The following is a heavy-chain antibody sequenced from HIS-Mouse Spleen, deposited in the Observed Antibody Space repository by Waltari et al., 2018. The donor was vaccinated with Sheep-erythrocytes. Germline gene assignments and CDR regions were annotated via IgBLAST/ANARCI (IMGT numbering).Heavy chain of an antibody. CDR1: GFNVSSKY. J-gene: IGHJ3*02. CDR2: IYSGGST. Sequence: EVQLVESGGGLVQPGGSLRLPCAASGFNVSSKYMSRARQAPGKGRGWGSVIYSGGSTYYADSGKGRFTISRDNSKNTLYLQMNSLRAEDTAVYYCARDSNWNYAFDIWGQGTMVTVSS. V-gene: IGHV3-66*01. CDR3: ARDSNWNYAFDI. D-gene: IGHD1-7*01.